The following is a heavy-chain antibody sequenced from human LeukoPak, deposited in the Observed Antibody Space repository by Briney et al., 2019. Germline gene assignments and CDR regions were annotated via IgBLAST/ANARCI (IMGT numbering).Heavy chain of an antibody. CDR3: AKGGKWDVTPFDY. J-gene: IGHJ4*02. CDR1: GFTLSSYW. V-gene: IGHV3-23*01. CDR2: ISGGGGST. Sequence: GGSLRLSCVASGFTLSSYWVNWVRQAPGKGLEWVSTISGGGGSTYYADSVKGRFTISRDNSKNTLYLQVNSLRAEDTAVYYCAKGGKWDVTPFDYWGQGTLVTVSS. D-gene: IGHD1-26*01.